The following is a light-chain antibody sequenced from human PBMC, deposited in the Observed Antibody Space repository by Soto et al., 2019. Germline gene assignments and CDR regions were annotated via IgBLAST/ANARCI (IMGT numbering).Light chain of an antibody. V-gene: IGKV3-15*01. CDR2: GAS. Sequence: EIGMTQSPATLSGSPGERATLSGRASQRVRKNFAWYQQKPGQAPRLLIYGASTRATAIPARFSGSGSGTDFTLTISSLQSEDFAVYYCQQYNNWPMYTFGQGTKLEIK. CDR3: QQYNNWPMYT. J-gene: IGKJ2*01. CDR1: QRVRKN.